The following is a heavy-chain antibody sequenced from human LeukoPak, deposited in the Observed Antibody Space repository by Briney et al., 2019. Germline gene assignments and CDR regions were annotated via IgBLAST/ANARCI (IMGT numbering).Heavy chain of an antibody. Sequence: ASVKVSCKASGGTFGSYAISWVRRAPGQGLEWMGGIIPIFGTANYAQKFQGRVTITKDEPTSTAYMELSSLRSEDTAVYYCARGSEETHYYMDVWGKGTTVTVSS. D-gene: IGHD3-3*01. CDR2: IIPIFGTA. V-gene: IGHV1-69*05. J-gene: IGHJ6*03. CDR3: ARGSEETHYYMDV. CDR1: GGTFGSYA.